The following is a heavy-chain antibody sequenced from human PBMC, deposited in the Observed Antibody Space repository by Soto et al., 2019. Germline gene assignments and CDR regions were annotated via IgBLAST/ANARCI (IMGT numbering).Heavy chain of an antibody. Sequence: GGSLRLSCAASGFTFSSYGMHWVRQAPGKGLEWVAVISYDGSNKYYADSVKGRFTISRDNSKNTLYLQMNSLRAEDTAVYYCAKKLETVGAFDIWGQGTMVTVSS. J-gene: IGHJ3*02. CDR1: GFTFSSYG. D-gene: IGHD3-3*01. CDR3: AKKLETVGAFDI. V-gene: IGHV3-30*18. CDR2: ISYDGSNK.